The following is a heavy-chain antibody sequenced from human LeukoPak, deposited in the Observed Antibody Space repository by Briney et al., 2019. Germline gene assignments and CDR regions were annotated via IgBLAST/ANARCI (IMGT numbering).Heavy chain of an antibody. CDR1: GFTFGSYA. CDR3: ARGRSGGDY. J-gene: IGHJ4*02. Sequence: GGSLRLSCAASGFTFGSYAMHWVRQAPGKGLEWVAVISYDGSNKYYADSVKGRFTISRDNSKNTLYLQMNSLRAEDTAVYYCARGRSGGDYWGQGTLVTVSS. V-gene: IGHV3-30-3*01. CDR2: ISYDGSNK.